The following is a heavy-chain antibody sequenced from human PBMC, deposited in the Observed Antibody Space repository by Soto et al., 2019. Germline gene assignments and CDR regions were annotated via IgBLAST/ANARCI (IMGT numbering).Heavy chain of an antibody. D-gene: IGHD3-22*01. CDR3: ARLPYDTTGYYAF. CDR2: IDPSGGST. J-gene: IGHJ4*02. V-gene: IGHV1-46*01. Sequence: SVKVSCKTSGFTFTTYYIHWVRQAPGQGLEWMGMIDPSGGSTTCAQKFQGRITMTSDMSKSTVYMELSSLRSEDTAVYYCARLPYDTTGYYAFWGQGTLVTISP. CDR1: GFTFTTYY.